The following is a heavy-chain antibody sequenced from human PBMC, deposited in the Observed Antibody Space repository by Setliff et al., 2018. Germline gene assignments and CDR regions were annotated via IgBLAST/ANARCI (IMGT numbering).Heavy chain of an antibody. Sequence: GGSLRLSCAASGFTFSSYAMSWVRQAPGKGLEWVSAISGSGSSTYYADSVKGRFTISRDNSKNTLYLQMNSLRAEDTAVYYCAKVNNRFWSGYYPYYYGMDVWGQGTTVTVSS. V-gene: IGHV3-23*01. CDR2: ISGSGSST. D-gene: IGHD3-3*01. J-gene: IGHJ6*02. CDR1: GFTFSSYA. CDR3: AKVNNRFWSGYYPYYYGMDV.